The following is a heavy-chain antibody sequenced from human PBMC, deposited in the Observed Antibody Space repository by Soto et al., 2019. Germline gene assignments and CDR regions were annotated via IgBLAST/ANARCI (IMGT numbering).Heavy chain of an antibody. CDR2: ISAYNGNT. CDR3: ARVWFGVGEDA. D-gene: IGHD3-10*01. V-gene: IGHV1-18*04. J-gene: IGHJ6*02. CDR1: GYTFNSYG. Sequence: QVQLVQSGAEVKKPGASVKVSCKASGYTFNSYGISWVRQAPGQGLEWMGWISAYNGNTNYAQKLQGRVTMTTDTYTSIANIKLSSLRSDDTAVYYCARVWFGVGEDAWGQVTTVT.